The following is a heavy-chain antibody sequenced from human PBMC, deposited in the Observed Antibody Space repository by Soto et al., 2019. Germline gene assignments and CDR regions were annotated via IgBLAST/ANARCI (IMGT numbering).Heavy chain of an antibody. CDR3: ARVPPLYDFYYYYYMDV. V-gene: IGHV1-18*01. J-gene: IGHJ6*03. D-gene: IGHD3-3*01. CDR2: ISAYNGNT. CDR1: GYTFTSYG. Sequence: ASVKVSCKASGYTFTSYGISWVRQAPGQGLEWMGWISAYNGNTNYAQKLQGRVTMTTDTSTSTAYMELRSLRSDDTAVYYCARVPPLYDFYYYYYMDVWGKGTTVTVSS.